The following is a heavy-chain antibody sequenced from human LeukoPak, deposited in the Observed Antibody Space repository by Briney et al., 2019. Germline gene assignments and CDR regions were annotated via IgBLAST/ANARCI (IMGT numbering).Heavy chain of an antibody. CDR1: GDSITSSA. V-gene: IGHV3-23*01. Sequence: ETLSLTCTVSGDSITSSAFYWGWIRQAPGKGLEWVSAISGNGDITYYADSVRGRFTISRDNSKNTLYLQMNSLRAEDTAVYYCARVKRDCSGGSCYSYDYWGQGTLVTVSS. J-gene: IGHJ4*02. D-gene: IGHD2-15*01. CDR3: ARVKRDCSGGSCYSYDY. CDR2: ISGNGDIT.